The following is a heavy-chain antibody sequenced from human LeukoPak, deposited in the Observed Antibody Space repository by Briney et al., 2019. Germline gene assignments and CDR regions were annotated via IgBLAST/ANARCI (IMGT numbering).Heavy chain of an antibody. V-gene: IGHV3-33*03. Sequence: GGSLRLSCVAAGFSFNSYVMYWVRQAPGKGPEWVASIWYDGSDKFYADSVKGRFTISRDNAKNSLHLQMNSLRAEDTAVYYCARLSDSSGTPRSDYWGQGTLVTVSS. CDR2: IWYDGSDK. J-gene: IGHJ4*02. D-gene: IGHD3-22*01. CDR3: ARLSDSSGTPRSDY. CDR1: GFSFNSYV.